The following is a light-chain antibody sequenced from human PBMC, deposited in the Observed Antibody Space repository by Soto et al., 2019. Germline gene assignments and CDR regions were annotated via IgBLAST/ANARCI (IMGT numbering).Light chain of an antibody. J-gene: IGKJ1*01. Sequence: DIHITQSPSSLSASVGDRVRITCRASQSISSYLNWYQQKPGKAPKLLIYAASSLQSGVPSRFSGSGSGTDFTLTISSLQPEDFATYYCQQSYSTPRTFGQGTKVDI. CDR1: QSISSY. CDR3: QQSYSTPRT. CDR2: AAS. V-gene: IGKV1-39*01.